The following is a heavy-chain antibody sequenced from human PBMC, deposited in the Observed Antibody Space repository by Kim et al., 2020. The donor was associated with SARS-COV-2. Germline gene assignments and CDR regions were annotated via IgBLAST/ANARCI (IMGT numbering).Heavy chain of an antibody. J-gene: IGHJ1*01. Sequence: SETLSLTCAVYGGSFTNHYWTWIRQAPGKGLEWIGESNDAGSTNYNPSLQSRVSISVDTSKNQFSLKVISVTVADTAVYYCARNPGKEIRQYVYWGQGTL. CDR3: ARNPGKEIRQYVY. V-gene: IGHV4-34*01. CDR1: GGSFTNHY. D-gene: IGHD3-10*02. CDR2: SNDAGST.